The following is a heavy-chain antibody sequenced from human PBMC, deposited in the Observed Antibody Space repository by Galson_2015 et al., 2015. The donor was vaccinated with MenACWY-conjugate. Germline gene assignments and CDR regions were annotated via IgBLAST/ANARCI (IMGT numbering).Heavy chain of an antibody. CDR1: GITFNNYW. CDR3: ARDNNWSFDS. D-gene: IGHD1-1*01. V-gene: IGHV3-74*01. J-gene: IGHJ4*02. CDR2: IKADGSFS. Sequence: SLRLSCAASGITFNNYWMHWVRQPPGKGLEWILYIKADGSFSNYADSVKGRFTISTDNAKNMVYLQMDGLGDEDTAVYFCARDNNWSFDSWGQGTLVTVSS.